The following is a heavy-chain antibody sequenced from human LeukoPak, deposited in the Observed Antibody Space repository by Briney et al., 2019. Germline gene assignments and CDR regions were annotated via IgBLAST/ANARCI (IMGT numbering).Heavy chain of an antibody. CDR2: INPDSGGT. CDR1: GYTFTGYY. D-gene: IGHD1-14*01. J-gene: IGHJ5*02. Sequence: ASVKVSCKASGYTFTGYYMHWVRQAPGQGLECMGWINPDSGGTNYAQKFQGRVTMTRDTSISTAYMELSRLRSDDTAVYYCARGSSTGTRGWFDPWGQGTLVTVSS. CDR3: ARGSSTGTRGWFDP. V-gene: IGHV1-2*02.